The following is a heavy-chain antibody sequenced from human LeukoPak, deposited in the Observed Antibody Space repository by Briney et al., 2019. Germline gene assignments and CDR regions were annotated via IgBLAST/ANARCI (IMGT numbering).Heavy chain of an antibody. J-gene: IGHJ6*01. Sequence: GGSLRLSCAASGFTFSGFAMSWVRRTPGKGLEWVSGISGSGDNTLYADSVKGRFTISRNNSKNTLYLEMNSLRAEDTAIYYCAKMNGHPLPKYYVDVWGQETTVTVSS. CDR2: ISGSGDNT. D-gene: IGHD1-26*01. CDR3: AKMNGHPLPKYYVDV. V-gene: IGHV3-23*01. CDR1: GFTFSGFA.